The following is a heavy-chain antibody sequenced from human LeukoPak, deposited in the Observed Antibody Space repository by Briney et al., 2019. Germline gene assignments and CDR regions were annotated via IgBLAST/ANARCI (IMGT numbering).Heavy chain of an antibody. D-gene: IGHD3-22*01. Sequence: GASVKVSCKASGGTFSSYAISWVRQAPGQGLEWMGRIIPILGIANYAQKFQGRVTITADKSTSTAYMELSSLRSEDTAVYYCARENDSSGYYYRRLDYWGQGTLVTVSS. CDR2: IIPILGIA. CDR3: ARENDSSGYYYRRLDY. CDR1: GGTFSSYA. V-gene: IGHV1-69*04. J-gene: IGHJ4*02.